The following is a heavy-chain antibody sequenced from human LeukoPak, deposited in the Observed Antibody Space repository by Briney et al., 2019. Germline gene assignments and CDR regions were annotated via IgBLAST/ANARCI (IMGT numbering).Heavy chain of an antibody. CDR3: ARDLRYGSRPSHPENFDY. V-gene: IGHV3-21*01. CDR1: GFTFSSYS. J-gene: IGHJ4*02. Sequence: GGSLRLSCAASGFTFSSYSMNWVRQAPGKGLEWVSSISRSSNYIYYADSVKGRFTISRDNAKNSLYLQMNSLRAEDTAVYYCARDLRYGSRPSHPENFDYWGQGTLVTVSS. CDR2: ISRSSNYI. D-gene: IGHD3-10*01.